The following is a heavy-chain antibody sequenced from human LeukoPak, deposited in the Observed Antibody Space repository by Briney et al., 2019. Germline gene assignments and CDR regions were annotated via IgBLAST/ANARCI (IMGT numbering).Heavy chain of an antibody. CDR3: ARVDWEGSGSYYFDS. J-gene: IGHJ4*02. Sequence: PGGSLRLSCAASGFTFSSYGMHWVRQAPGKGLEWVAVISYDGSNKYYADSVKGRFTISRDNSKNTLYLQMNSLRAEDAAVYYCARVDWEGSGSYYFDSWGQGTLVTVSS. CDR2: ISYDGSNK. D-gene: IGHD1-26*01. V-gene: IGHV3-30*03. CDR1: GFTFSSYG.